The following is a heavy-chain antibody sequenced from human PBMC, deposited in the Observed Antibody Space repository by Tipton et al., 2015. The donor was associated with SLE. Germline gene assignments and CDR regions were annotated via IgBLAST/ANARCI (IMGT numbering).Heavy chain of an antibody. Sequence: LRLSCAASGFTFSEFAVHWVRQPPGKGLEWIGEIDHIGRTNYNPSLKSRVTISVDTSKNQFSLKLSSVTAADTTVYYCARGVLGGSYPYWGQGTLVTVSS. CDR3: ARGVLGGSYPY. CDR1: GFTFSEFA. CDR2: IDHIGRT. V-gene: IGHV4-34*01. J-gene: IGHJ4*02. D-gene: IGHD1-26*01.